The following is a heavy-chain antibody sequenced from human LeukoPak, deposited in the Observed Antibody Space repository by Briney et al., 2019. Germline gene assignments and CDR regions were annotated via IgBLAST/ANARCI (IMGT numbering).Heavy chain of an antibody. V-gene: IGHV1-2*02. Sequence: ASVKVSCKASGYXFTGYYIHWVRQAPGQGLEWMGWINPNSGGTNYAQKFQGRVTMTRDTSISTAYMELSRLRSDDTAVYYCARGSRPGIAAAGTVDPWGQGTLVTVSS. CDR2: INPNSGGT. J-gene: IGHJ5*02. CDR3: ARGSRPGIAAAGTVDP. CDR1: GYXFTGYY. D-gene: IGHD6-13*01.